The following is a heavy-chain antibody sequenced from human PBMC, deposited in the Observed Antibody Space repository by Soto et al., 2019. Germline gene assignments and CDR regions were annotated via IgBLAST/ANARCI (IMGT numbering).Heavy chain of an antibody. CDR1: GGTFSSSA. J-gene: IGHJ6*02. CDR2: IIPLFGTE. V-gene: IGHV1-69*01. D-gene: IGHD3-22*01. CDR3: ASGSGSSKKYDHDSSGHRFYYYYFAMDV. Sequence: QVHLVQSGAEVKKPGSSVKVSCKASGGTFSSSAISWVRQAPRQGLEWMGGIIPLFGTEKYAQTFAGRVTFTVDESTSTAYMEVSSLRSDDTAVYFCASGSGSSKKYDHDSSGHRFYYYYFAMDVWGQGTTVTVSS.